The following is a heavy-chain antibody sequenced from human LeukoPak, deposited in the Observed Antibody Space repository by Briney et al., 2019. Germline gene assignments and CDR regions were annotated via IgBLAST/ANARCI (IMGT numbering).Heavy chain of an antibody. V-gene: IGHV4-39*01. Sequence: SETLSLTCTVSGGSISSSSYYWGWIRQPPGKGLEWIGSIYYSGSTYHNPSLKSRVTISVDTSKNQFSLKLSSVTAPDTAVYYCAGSRPWGGEPDYWGQGTLSPSPQ. J-gene: IGHJ4*02. CDR1: GGSISSSSYY. D-gene: IGHD1-14*01. CDR3: AGSRPWGGEPDY. CDR2: IYYSGST.